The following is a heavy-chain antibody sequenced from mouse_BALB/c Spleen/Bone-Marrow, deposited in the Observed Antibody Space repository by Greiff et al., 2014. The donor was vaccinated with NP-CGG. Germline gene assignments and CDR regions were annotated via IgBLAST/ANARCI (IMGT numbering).Heavy chain of an antibody. CDR1: GYTFSSYW. CDR3: ARDWNPFAY. V-gene: IGHV1-9*01. Sequence: VKLMESGAELMKPGASVKISCKATGYTFSSYWIEWVKQRPGHGLEWIGEILPGSGSTNYNEKFKGKATFTADTSSNTAYMQLSSLTSEDSDVYYCARDWNPFAYWGQGTLVTVSA. CDR2: ILPGSGST. D-gene: IGHD4-1*01. J-gene: IGHJ3*01.